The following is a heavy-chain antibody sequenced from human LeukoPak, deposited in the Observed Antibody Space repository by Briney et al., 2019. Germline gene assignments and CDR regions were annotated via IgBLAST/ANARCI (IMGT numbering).Heavy chain of an antibody. CDR2: IHYSGST. Sequence: PSETLSLTCTVSGGSISSYYWSWIRQPRGKALEWIGYIHYSGSTNYNPSLKSRVTISGGTSKNQFSLKLSSVEAAGTAVYYCASSPPGTEYFQHWGQGNLVTVS. J-gene: IGHJ1*01. V-gene: IGHV4-59*08. CDR1: GGSISSYY. CDR3: ASSPPGTEYFQH.